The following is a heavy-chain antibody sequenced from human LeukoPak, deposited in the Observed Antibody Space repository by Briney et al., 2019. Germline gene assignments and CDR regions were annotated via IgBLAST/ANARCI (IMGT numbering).Heavy chain of an antibody. CDR3: AKDRPDSAAAGN. Sequence: GESLKISCAASGFTFSTHAMSWVRQAPGKGLEWVSGISGSGGSTYYVDSVKGRFTISRDNSKNTLYLQMNSLRAEDTAIYYCAKDRPDSAAAGNWGQGTLVTVSS. CDR1: GFTFSTHA. D-gene: IGHD6-13*01. J-gene: IGHJ4*02. CDR2: ISGSGGST. V-gene: IGHV3-23*01.